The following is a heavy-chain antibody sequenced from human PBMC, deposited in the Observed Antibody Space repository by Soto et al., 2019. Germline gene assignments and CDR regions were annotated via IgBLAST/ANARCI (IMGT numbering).Heavy chain of an antibody. D-gene: IGHD3-22*01. CDR1: GYTFTSYA. CDR2: INAGNGNT. J-gene: IGHJ4*02. CDR3: AREGVSYYYDSSGYYPD. V-gene: IGHV1-3*01. Sequence: AASVKVSCKASGYTFTSYAMHWVRQAPGQRLEWMGWINAGNGNTKYSQKFQGRVTITRDTSASTAYMELSSLRSEDTAVYYCAREGVSYYYDSSGYYPDWGQGTLVTVSS.